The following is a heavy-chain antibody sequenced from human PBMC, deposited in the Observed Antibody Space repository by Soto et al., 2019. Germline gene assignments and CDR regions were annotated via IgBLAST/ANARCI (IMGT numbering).Heavy chain of an antibody. J-gene: IGHJ6*02. Sequence: GGSLRLSGAASGFTFATYGMNWFRHAPGKGLEWGAVISYDCSNKLYADSVMGRFTITRDNTKDTVYLQMNSLRAEDTAVYYCAKESEPLAVSASRVYGMDVWGQGTTVTVSS. CDR1: GFTFATYG. CDR2: ISYDCSNK. V-gene: IGHV3-30*18. D-gene: IGHD6-19*01. CDR3: AKESEPLAVSASRVYGMDV.